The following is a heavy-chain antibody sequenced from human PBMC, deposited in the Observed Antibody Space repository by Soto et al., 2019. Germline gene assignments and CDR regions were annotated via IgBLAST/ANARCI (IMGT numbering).Heavy chain of an antibody. Sequence: GGSLRLSCAASGFTFSSYWMSWVRQAPGKGLEWVANIKQDGSEKYYVDSVKGRFTISRDNAKNSLYLQMNSLRAEDTAVYYCATGPYYYYYGMDVWGQGTTVTVSS. CDR1: GFTFSSYW. CDR2: IKQDGSEK. CDR3: ATGPYYYYYGMDV. V-gene: IGHV3-7*05. J-gene: IGHJ6*02.